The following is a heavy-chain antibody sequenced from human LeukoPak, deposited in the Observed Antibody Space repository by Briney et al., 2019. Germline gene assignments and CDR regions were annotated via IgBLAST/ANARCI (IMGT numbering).Heavy chain of an antibody. CDR1: GGSISSYY. CDR3: ARAPFAVAAPSGWFDP. Sequence: SETLSLTCTVSGGSISSYYWSWIRQPPGKGLEWIGYIYYSGSTNYNPSLKSRVTISVDTSKNQFSLRLSSVTAADTAVYYCARAPFAVAAPSGWFDPWGQGTLVTVSS. D-gene: IGHD6-19*01. V-gene: IGHV4-59*01. CDR2: IYYSGST. J-gene: IGHJ5*02.